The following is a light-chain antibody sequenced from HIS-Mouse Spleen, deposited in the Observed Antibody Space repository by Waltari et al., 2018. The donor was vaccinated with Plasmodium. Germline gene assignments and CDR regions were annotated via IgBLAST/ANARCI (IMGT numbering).Light chain of an antibody. CDR1: QDISNY. J-gene: IGKJ4*01. Sequence: DIQMTQSPTSLSAYVGARVTITCQASQDISNYLKWYQQKPGKAPKLLIYDASNLETGVPSRFSGSGSGTDFTFTISSLQPEDIATYYCQQYDNLPLTFGGGTKVEIK. CDR3: QQYDNLPLT. CDR2: DAS. V-gene: IGKV1-33*01.